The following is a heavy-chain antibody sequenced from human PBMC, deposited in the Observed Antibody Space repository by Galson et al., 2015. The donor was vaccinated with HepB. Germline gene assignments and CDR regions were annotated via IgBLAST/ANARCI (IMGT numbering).Heavy chain of an antibody. V-gene: IGHV3-73*01. Sequence: SLRLSCAASGFTFSGSSVHWVRQASGKGLEWVGRIRSKPNNYATAYAASVKGRFTLSRDDSKNTAYLHMNSLKTDDTAVYYCTRRDDFWSGSSDFWGQGTQVTVSS. CDR1: GFTFSGSS. D-gene: IGHD3-3*01. J-gene: IGHJ4*02. CDR3: TRRDDFWSGSSDF. CDR2: IRSKPNNYAT.